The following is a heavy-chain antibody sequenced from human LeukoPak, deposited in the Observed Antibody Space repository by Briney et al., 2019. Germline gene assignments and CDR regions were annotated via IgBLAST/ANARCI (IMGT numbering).Heavy chain of an antibody. CDR1: GCTFSSYW. CDR3: ARAVGATHFDY. V-gene: IGHV3-7*04. J-gene: IGHJ4*02. CDR2: IKQDGSEK. Sequence: GGSLRLSCAASGCTFSSYWMSWVRQAPGKGLEWVANIKQDGSEKFYVDSVKGRFTISRDNDKNSLCLQMNSLRAEDTAVYCCARAVGATHFDYWGQGILVTVSS. D-gene: IGHD1-26*01.